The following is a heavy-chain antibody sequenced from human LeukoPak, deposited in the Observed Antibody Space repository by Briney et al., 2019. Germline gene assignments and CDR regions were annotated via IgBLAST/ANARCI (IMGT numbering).Heavy chain of an antibody. CDR3: AREGRVVVAAKGLTWFDA. V-gene: IGHV1-69*05. D-gene: IGHD2-15*01. CDR2: IIPIFGRA. CDR1: GGTFSSYA. Sequence: ASVKVSCKASGGTFSSYAISWVRQAPGQGLEWMGGIIPIFGRANYAQKFQGRVTITTDESTSTAYMELSSLRCEDTAVYYCAREGRVVVAAKGLTWFDAWGQGTLVTVSS. J-gene: IGHJ5*02.